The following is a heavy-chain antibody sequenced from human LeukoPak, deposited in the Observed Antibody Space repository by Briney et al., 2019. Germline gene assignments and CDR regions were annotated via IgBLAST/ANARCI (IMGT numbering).Heavy chain of an antibody. J-gene: IGHJ4*02. CDR1: GGSISSYY. V-gene: IGHV4-59*12. D-gene: IGHD6-19*01. CDR2: IYYSGST. Sequence: PSETLSLTCIVSGGSISSYYCSWIRPPPGKGLEWIGYIYYSGSTYYNPSLKSRVTISVDTSKNQFSLKLSSVTAADTAVYYCARLSSGWYYFDYWGQGTLVTVSS. CDR3: ARLSSGWYYFDY.